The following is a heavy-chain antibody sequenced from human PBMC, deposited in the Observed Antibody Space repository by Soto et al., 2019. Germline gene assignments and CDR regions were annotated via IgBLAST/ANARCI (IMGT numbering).Heavy chain of an antibody. Sequence: PGGPLRPSCAAPGFTFSNYAIPWFRQAPGKGLEYVAAITNNGGSTYYADYMKGRFTISRDNSKSTVFLQMSCLRPEDTAIYYCVKDHGPSHLNFELWGRGTLVTVSS. CDR1: GFTFSNYA. CDR3: VKDHGPSHLNFEL. J-gene: IGHJ4*02. CDR2: ITNNGGST. V-gene: IGHV3-64D*06.